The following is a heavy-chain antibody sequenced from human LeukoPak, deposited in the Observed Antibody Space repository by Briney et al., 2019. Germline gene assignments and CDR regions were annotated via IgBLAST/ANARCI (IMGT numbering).Heavy chain of an antibody. J-gene: IGHJ4*02. CDR3: ARGVGIVLMPFDY. Sequence: PSETLSLTCTVSGGSISSSSYYRGWIRQPPGKGLEWIGSIYYSGSTYYNPSLKSRVTISVDTSKNQFSLKLSSVTAADTAVYYCARGVGIVLMPFDYWGQGTLVTVSS. V-gene: IGHV4-39*07. CDR2: IYYSGST. D-gene: IGHD2-8*01. CDR1: GGSISSSSYY.